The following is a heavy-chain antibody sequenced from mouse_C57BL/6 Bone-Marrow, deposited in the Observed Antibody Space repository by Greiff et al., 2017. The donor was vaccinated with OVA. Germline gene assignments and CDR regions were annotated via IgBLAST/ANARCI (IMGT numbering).Heavy chain of an antibody. J-gene: IGHJ2*01. V-gene: IGHV3-6*01. Sequence: EVKLVESGPGLVKPSQSLSLTCSVTGYSITSGYYWNWIRQFPGNKLEWMGYISYDGSNNYNPSLKNRISITRDTSKNQFFLKLNSVTTEDTATYYCARAGHFDYWGQGTTLTVSS. CDR2: ISYDGSN. CDR3: ARAGHFDY. CDR1: GYSITSGYY.